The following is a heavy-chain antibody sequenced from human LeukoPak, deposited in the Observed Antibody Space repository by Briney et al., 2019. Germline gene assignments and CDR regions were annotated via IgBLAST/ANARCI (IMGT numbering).Heavy chain of an antibody. J-gene: IGHJ6*04. CDR3: ARAGDFRGVSPMDV. CDR2: IESDGST. Sequence: QAGGSLRLSCAASGFTFSSYWMHWVRQTPGKGLMWVSRIESDGSTIYADSVKDRFTISRDNSKNTLYLQMNSLRAEDTAVYYCARAGDFRGVSPMDVWGKGTTVTISS. CDR1: GFTFSSYW. D-gene: IGHD3-10*01. V-gene: IGHV3-74*01.